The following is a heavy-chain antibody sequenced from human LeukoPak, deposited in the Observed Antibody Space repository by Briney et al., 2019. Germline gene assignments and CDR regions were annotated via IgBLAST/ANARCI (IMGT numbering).Heavy chain of an antibody. D-gene: IGHD1-20*01. Sequence: GGSLRLSCAASEFTVSTNFISWVRQAPGKGLEWVSVIYSYGGTSYADSVTGRFTISRDNFKNTVFLQMNTLRPEDTAVYYCARALLGSNWKIFDLWGQGTLVTVSS. CDR1: EFTVSTNF. V-gene: IGHV3-66*01. J-gene: IGHJ4*02. CDR3: ARALLGSNWKIFDL. CDR2: IYSYGGT.